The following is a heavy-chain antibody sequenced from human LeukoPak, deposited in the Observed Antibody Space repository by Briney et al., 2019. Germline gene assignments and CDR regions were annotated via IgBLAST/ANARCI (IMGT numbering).Heavy chain of an antibody. D-gene: IGHD5-18*01. CDR1: GFTFSNHG. CDR2: ISANGGSA. CDR3: AKLNSYGDY. J-gene: IGHJ4*02. V-gene: IGHV3-23*01. Sequence: GGSLRLSCAVSGFTFSNHGMSWVRQAPGKALECVSNISANGGSAYYADSVKGRFTISRDNSNNMVYLQMDSLRAEDTATYYCAKLNSYGDYWGQGTLVTISS.